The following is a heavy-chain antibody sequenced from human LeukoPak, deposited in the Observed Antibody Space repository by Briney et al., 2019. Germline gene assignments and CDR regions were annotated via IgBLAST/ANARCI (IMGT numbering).Heavy chain of an antibody. V-gene: IGHV4-59*01. CDR2: IYYSGST. D-gene: IGHD3-22*01. J-gene: IGHJ4*02. CDR3: ARLAGGGYDSSGYYPPYYFDY. CDR1: GGSISSYF. Sequence: SETLSLTCTVSGGSISSYFWSWIRQPPGKGLEWIGYIYYSGSTDYNPPLKSLVTISVDTSKNQFSLKLSSVTAADTAVYYCARLAGGGYDSSGYYPPYYFDYWGQGTLVTVSS.